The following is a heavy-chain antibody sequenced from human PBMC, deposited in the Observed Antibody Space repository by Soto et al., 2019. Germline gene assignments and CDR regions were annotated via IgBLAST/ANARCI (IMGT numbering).Heavy chain of an antibody. J-gene: IGHJ5*02. Sequence: PGESLKISFKASGYSFTRKLISWVRQMPVKGLEWMGRIDPTDSYTNYSPSFQGHVTVSVDKSSSTAYVQWSSLKASETAMYYWATTLPPSGSPFFSRFDPWGQGTLVTFSS. CDR1: GYSFTRKL. CDR2: IDPTDSYT. V-gene: IGHV5-10-1*01. CDR3: ATTLPPSGSPFFSRFDP. D-gene: IGHD1-26*01.